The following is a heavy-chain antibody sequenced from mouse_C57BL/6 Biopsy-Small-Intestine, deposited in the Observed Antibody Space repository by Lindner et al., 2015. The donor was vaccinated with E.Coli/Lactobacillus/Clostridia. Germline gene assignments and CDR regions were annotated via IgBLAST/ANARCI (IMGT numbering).Heavy chain of an antibody. CDR1: GYAFSSYW. CDR3: ARLDYGYDGFAY. CDR2: IYPGDGDT. D-gene: IGHD2-2*01. V-gene: IGHV1-80*01. Sequence: VQLQESGAELVKPGASVKISCKASGYAFSSYWMNWVKQRPGKGLEWIGQIYPGDGDTNYNGKFKGKATLTADKSSSTAYMQLSSLTSEDSAVYFCARLDYGYDGFAYWGQGTLVTVSA. J-gene: IGHJ3*01.